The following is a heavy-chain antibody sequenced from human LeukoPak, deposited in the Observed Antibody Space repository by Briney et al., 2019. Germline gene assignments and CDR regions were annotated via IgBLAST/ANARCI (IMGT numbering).Heavy chain of an antibody. D-gene: IGHD6-13*01. V-gene: IGHV3-64D*06. CDR2: ISANGGST. CDR3: LKDLYKGDSSSWYYFHY. J-gene: IGHJ4*02. CDR1: GFIISNYA. Sequence: PGGSLRLSCSASGFIISNYAMHWVRQAPGKRLEYLSAISANGGSTYYADSVKGRFTISRDNSRNTLYLQMSSLRAEDTAIYHCLKDLYKGDSSSWYYFHYWGQGTLVTVSS.